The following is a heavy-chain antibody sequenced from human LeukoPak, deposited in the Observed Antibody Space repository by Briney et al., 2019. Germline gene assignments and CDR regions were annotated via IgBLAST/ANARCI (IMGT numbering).Heavy chain of an antibody. CDR3: ATSLGRYCSGGSCYWVDY. Sequence: ASVKVSCKASGYTFTRYGISWVRQAPGQGLQWLGWISASNGNTNYAQKFRDRVTMSTDTSTGTAYLDVRSLTSDDTAVYYCATSLGRYCSGGSCYWVDYWGQGTLVTVSS. D-gene: IGHD2-15*01. V-gene: IGHV1-18*01. J-gene: IGHJ4*02. CDR2: ISASNGNT. CDR1: GYTFTRYG.